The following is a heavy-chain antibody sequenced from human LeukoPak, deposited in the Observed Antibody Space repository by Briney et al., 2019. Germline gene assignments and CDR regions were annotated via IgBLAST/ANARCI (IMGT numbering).Heavy chain of an antibody. J-gene: IGHJ4*02. CDR1: GYTFTSYY. D-gene: IGHD6-19*01. CDR3: ARELGEGPTIFSWQWLPWLDY. V-gene: IGHV1-46*01. CDR2: INPSGGST. Sequence: ASVKVSCKASGYTFTSYYMHWVRQAPGEGLEWMGIINPSGGSTSYAQKFQGRVTMTRDMSTSTVYMELSSLRSEDTAVYYCARELGEGPTIFSWQWLPWLDYWGQGTLVTVSS.